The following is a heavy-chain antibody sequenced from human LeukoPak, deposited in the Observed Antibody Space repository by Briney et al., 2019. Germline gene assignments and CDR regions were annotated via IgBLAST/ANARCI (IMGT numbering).Heavy chain of an antibody. CDR1: GGSFSGYY. V-gene: IGHV4-34*01. Sequence: SETLSLTCAVYGGSFSGYYWSWIRQPPGKGLEWIGEINHSGSTNYNPSLRSRVTISVDTSKNQFSLKLSSVTAADTAVYYCARGQGRSGYWGQGTLVTVSS. CDR3: ARGQGRSGY. J-gene: IGHJ4*02. D-gene: IGHD3-10*01. CDR2: INHSGST.